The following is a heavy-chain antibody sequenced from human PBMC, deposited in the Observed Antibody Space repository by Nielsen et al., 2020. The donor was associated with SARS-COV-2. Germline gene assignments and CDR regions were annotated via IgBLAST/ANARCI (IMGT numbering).Heavy chain of an antibody. D-gene: IGHD1-1*01. CDR1: GGSISSYY. Sequence: SETLSLTCTVSGGSISSYYWSWIRQPPGKGLEWIGEINHSGSTNYNPSPKSRVTISVDTSKNQFSLKLSSVTAADTAVYYCARGPLNLTTLFDYWGQGTLVTVSS. J-gene: IGHJ4*02. V-gene: IGHV4-34*01. CDR3: ARGPLNLTTLFDY. CDR2: INHSGST.